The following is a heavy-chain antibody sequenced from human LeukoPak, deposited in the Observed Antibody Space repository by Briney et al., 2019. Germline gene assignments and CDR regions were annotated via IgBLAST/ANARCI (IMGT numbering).Heavy chain of an antibody. D-gene: IGHD2-2*02. V-gene: IGHV5-51*01. Sequence: GESLKISCKGSGYSFTSYWIGWVRQMPGKGLEWMGIIYPGDSDTRYGPSFQGQVTISADKSISTAYLQWSSLKASDTAMYYCARRYCSSTSCYTGAWGFDPWGQGTLVTVSS. CDR3: ARRYCSSTSCYTGAWGFDP. CDR1: GYSFTSYW. J-gene: IGHJ5*02. CDR2: IYPGDSDT.